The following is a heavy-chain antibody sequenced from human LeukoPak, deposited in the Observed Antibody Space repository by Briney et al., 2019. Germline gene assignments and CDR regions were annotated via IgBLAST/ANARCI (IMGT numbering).Heavy chain of an antibody. CDR2: IYHSGST. CDR1: GGSISSSNW. Sequence: SETLSLTCAVSGGSISSSNWWSWVRQPPGKGLEWIGEIYHSGSTSYNPSLKSRVTISVDKSKNQFSLKLSSVTAADTAVYYCARDGWLYDILTGYYIGRAFDIWGQGTMVTVSS. D-gene: IGHD3-9*01. CDR3: ARDGWLYDILTGYYIGRAFDI. V-gene: IGHV4-4*02. J-gene: IGHJ3*02.